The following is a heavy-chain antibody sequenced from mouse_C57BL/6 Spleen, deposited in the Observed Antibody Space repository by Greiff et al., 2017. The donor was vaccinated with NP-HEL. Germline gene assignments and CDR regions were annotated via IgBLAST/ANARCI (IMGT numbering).Heavy chain of an antibody. J-gene: IGHJ2*01. CDR3: ARRPGYFDY. V-gene: IGHV1-55*01. CDR2: IYPGSGST. CDR1: GYTFTSYW. Sequence: QVHVKQSGAELVKPGASVKMSCKASGYTFTSYWITWVKQRPGQGLEWIGDIYPGSGSTNYNEKFKSKATLTVDTSSSTAYMQLSSLTSEDSAVYYCARRPGYFDYWGQGTTLTVSS.